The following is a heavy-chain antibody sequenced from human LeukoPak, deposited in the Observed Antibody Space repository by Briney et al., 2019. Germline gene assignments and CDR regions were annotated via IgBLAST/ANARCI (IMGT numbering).Heavy chain of an antibody. Sequence: GASVKVSCKASGYTFTSYYMHWVRQAPGQGLEWMGIINPSGGSTSYAQKFQGRVTMTRDTSTSTVYMELSSLRSEDTAVYYCARRAYCTNGVCYRLGMDVWGQGTTVTVSS. V-gene: IGHV1-46*01. CDR2: INPSGGST. D-gene: IGHD2-8*01. J-gene: IGHJ6*02. CDR1: GYTFTSYY. CDR3: ARRAYCTNGVCYRLGMDV.